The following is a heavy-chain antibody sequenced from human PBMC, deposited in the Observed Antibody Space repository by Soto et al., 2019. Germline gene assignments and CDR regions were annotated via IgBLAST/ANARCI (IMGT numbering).Heavy chain of an antibody. CDR1: GFSFSSYA. D-gene: IGHD3-16*01. CDR2: LSRDGFGA. J-gene: IGHJ4*02. CDR3: ARDLGGPDY. V-gene: IGHV3-74*03. Sequence: GGSLRLSCAASGFSFSSYAMTWVRPAPGRGLEWVSRLSRDGFGAAYADSVKGRFFISRDIARNTLFLQMNSLRADDTAVYYCARDLGGPDYWGRGTSVTVSS.